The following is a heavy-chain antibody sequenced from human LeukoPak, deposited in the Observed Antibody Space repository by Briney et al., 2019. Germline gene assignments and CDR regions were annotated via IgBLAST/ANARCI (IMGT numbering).Heavy chain of an antibody. J-gene: IGHJ4*02. Sequence: PGGSLRLSCAASGFTFSSYWMSWVRQAPGKGLEWVANIKQDGSEKYYVDSVKGRFTISRDNSKNTLYLQMNSLRAEDTAVYYCAKDAAGPEYWGQGTLVTVSS. D-gene: IGHD6-13*01. CDR3: AKDAAGPEY. CDR2: IKQDGSEK. CDR1: GFTFSSYW. V-gene: IGHV3-7*05.